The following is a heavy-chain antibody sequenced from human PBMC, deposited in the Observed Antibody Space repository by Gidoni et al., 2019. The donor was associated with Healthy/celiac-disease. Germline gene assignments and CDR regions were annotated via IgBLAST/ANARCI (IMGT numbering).Heavy chain of an antibody. Sequence: VQLVQSGAEVKKPGESLKISCKGSGYSFTSYWIGWVRQMPGKGLEWMGIIYPGDSDTRYSPSFQGQVTISADKSISTAYLQWSSLKASDTAMYYCARGTDYYDSSGYYYTAAFDIWGQGTMVTVSS. J-gene: IGHJ3*02. CDR2: IYPGDSDT. CDR3: ARGTDYYDSSGYYYTAAFDI. V-gene: IGHV5-51*01. D-gene: IGHD3-22*01. CDR1: GYSFTSYW.